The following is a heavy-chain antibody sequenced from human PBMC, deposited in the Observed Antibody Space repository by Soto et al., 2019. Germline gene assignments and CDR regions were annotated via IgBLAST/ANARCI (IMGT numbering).Heavy chain of an antibody. J-gene: IGHJ6*02. CDR1: GFTFGSYS. Sequence: EVQLVESGGGLVKPGGSLRLSCAASGFTFGSYSMNWVRQAPGKGLEWVASISNSSSYIYYADSVKGRFTISRDNAKNSLYLQMNSLRAEDTAMYYCARSYRTGTKSYGMDVWGQGTPVTVSS. D-gene: IGHD1-1*01. CDR2: ISNSSSYI. V-gene: IGHV3-21*01. CDR3: ARSYRTGTKSYGMDV.